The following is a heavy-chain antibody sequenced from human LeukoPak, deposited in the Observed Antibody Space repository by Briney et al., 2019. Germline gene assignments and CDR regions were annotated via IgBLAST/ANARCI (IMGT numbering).Heavy chain of an antibody. CDR1: GGSISSGSYY. V-gene: IGHV4-61*02. D-gene: IGHD5-18*01. CDR2: IYTSEST. CDR3: ATRDVDTAMAPFDP. J-gene: IGHJ5*02. Sequence: SQTLSLTCTVSGGSISSGSYYWSWIRQPAGKGLEWIGRIYTSESTNYNPSLKSRVTISVDTSKNQFSLKLSSVTAADTAVYYCATRDVDTAMAPFDPWGQGTLVTVSS.